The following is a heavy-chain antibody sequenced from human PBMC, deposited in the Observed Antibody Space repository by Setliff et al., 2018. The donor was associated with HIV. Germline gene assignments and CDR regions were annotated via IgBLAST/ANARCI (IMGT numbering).Heavy chain of an antibody. D-gene: IGHD3-3*01. CDR2: ISSSGGTI. V-gene: IGHV3-48*03. J-gene: IGHJ4*02. Sequence: GSLRLSCAASGFTFSSYEMNWVRQAPGKGLEWVSYISSSGGTIYYADSVKGRFTIPRDNTKKSLYLQMNSLRADDTAVYYCARAFSGYYFDYWGQGTLVTVSS. CDR3: ARAFSGYYFDY. CDR1: GFTFSSYE.